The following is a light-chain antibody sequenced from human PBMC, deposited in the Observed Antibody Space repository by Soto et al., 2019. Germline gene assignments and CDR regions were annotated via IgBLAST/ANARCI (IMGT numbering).Light chain of an antibody. Sequence: EIVLTQSPATLSLSPGERATFSCRASQSVSSFLAWYQQKPGQAPRLLIYDASNRATGIPARFSGSGSGTDFTLTISSLAPEDSAVYYCQQRINWPLTFGGGTKVEIK. CDR3: QQRINWPLT. CDR2: DAS. V-gene: IGKV3-11*01. J-gene: IGKJ4*01. CDR1: QSVSSF.